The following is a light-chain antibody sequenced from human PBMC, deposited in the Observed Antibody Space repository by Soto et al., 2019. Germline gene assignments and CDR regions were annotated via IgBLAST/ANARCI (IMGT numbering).Light chain of an antibody. V-gene: IGKV1-9*01. CDR2: PAS. J-gene: IGKJ2*03. CDR1: QDISTY. Sequence: DIQLTQSPSFLSASVGDRVPVSCRASQDISTYLAWFQQKPGKVPQLLVYPASTLQDGVSSRFSGLGSGTEFSLIINNLQAEDFATYYCQHLRAYPLSFGQGTKLDIK. CDR3: QHLRAYPLS.